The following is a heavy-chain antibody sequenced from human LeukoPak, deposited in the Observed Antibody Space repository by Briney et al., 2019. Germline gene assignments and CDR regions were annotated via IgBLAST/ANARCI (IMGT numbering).Heavy chain of an antibody. CDR3: ARVDGSSGWYVDY. J-gene: IGHJ4*02. D-gene: IGHD6-19*01. CDR1: GDSVSSNSAA. CDR2: TYYRSKWYT. Sequence: SQTLSLTCAISGDSVSSNSAAWNWIRQSPSRGLEWLGRTYYRSKWYTDYAVSVKSRITINPDTSKNQFSLQLNSVTPKDTAVYYCARVDGSSGWYVDYWGQGTLVTVSS. V-gene: IGHV6-1*01.